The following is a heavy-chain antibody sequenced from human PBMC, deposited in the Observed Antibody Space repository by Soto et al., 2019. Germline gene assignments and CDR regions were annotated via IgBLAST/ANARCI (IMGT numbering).Heavy chain of an antibody. D-gene: IGHD6-19*01. J-gene: IGHJ4*02. V-gene: IGHV4-4*02. Sequence: QVQLQESGPGLVKPSGTLSLTCAVSSGSISSSNWWSWVRQPPGKGLEWIGEISHGGSTNYNPSLTSRVTISVDKSKNQFSLELSSVTAADTAVYYCASLIAVANYWGQGPLVTVSS. CDR2: ISHGGST. CDR3: ASLIAVANY. CDR1: SGSISSSNW.